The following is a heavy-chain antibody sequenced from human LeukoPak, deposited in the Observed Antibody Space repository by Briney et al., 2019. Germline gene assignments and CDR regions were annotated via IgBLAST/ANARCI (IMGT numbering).Heavy chain of an antibody. J-gene: IGHJ4*02. Sequence: GGSLRLSCVASGFTFSSYAMSWIRQAPGKGLEWVSYISSSGSTIYYADSVKGRFTISRDNAKNSLYLQMNSLRAEDTAVYYCARGDGDNYYGSGSLPYFDYWGQGTLVTVSS. CDR2: ISSSGSTI. D-gene: IGHD3-10*01. CDR1: GFTFSSYA. CDR3: ARGDGDNYYGSGSLPYFDY. V-gene: IGHV3-11*01.